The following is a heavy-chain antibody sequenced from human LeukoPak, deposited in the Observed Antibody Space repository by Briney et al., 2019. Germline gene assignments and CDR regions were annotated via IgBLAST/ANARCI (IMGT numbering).Heavy chain of an antibody. CDR1: GGSISSSSYY. CDR3: ARGPTSLITIFGVVSNRHDAFDI. J-gene: IGHJ3*02. D-gene: IGHD3-3*01. V-gene: IGHV4-39*01. CDR2: IYYSGST. Sequence: SETLSLTCTVSGGSISSSSYYWGWIRQPPGKGLEWIGSIYYSGSTHYNPSLKSRVTISVDTSKNQFSLKLSSVTAADTAVYYCARGPTSLITIFGVVSNRHDAFDIWGQGTMVTVSS.